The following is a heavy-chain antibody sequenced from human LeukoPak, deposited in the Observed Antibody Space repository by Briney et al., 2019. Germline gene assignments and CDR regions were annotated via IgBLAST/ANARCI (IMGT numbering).Heavy chain of an antibody. Sequence: SETLSLTCTVSGGSISSSNYYWAWIRQPPGKGLEWIGNIHYSGSTYYNASLNSRITMSIDTSKNRFSLRLSSVTAADTAVFFCARLPERSDLLPSYANSFDWWGQGTLVTVSS. V-gene: IGHV4-39*01. CDR3: ARLPERSDLLPSYANSFDW. D-gene: IGHD3-9*01. CDR2: IHYSGST. CDR1: GGSISSSNYY. J-gene: IGHJ4*02.